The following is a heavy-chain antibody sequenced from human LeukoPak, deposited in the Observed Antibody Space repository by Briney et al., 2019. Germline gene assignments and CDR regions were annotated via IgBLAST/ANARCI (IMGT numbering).Heavy chain of an antibody. CDR1: GFTVSSNY. Sequence: HPGGSLRLSCAASGFTVSSNYMSWVRQAPGKGLEWVSVIYSGGSTYYADSVKGRFTISRDNSKNTLYLQMNSLRAEDTAVYYCARAAGEMATIRYWGQGTLVTVSS. J-gene: IGHJ4*02. CDR3: ARAAGEMATIRY. V-gene: IGHV3-66*01. CDR2: IYSGGST. D-gene: IGHD5-24*01.